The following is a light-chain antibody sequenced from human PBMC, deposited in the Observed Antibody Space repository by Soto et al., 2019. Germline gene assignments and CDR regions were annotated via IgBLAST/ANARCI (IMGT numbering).Light chain of an antibody. CDR3: QQYNTYSPVT. CDR2: KAS. CDR1: QSISNW. J-gene: IGKJ4*01. V-gene: IGKV1-5*03. Sequence: DIQMTQSPSTLSASVGDRVTITCRASQSISNWLAWYQQKPGKAPKLLIYKASHLEGGVPSRFSGSGSGTEFTLTISCLQPDDFATYYCQQYNTYSPVTFGGGTKVDIK.